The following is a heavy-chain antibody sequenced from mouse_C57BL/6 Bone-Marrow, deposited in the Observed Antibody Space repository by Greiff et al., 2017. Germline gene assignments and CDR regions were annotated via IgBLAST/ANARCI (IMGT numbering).Heavy chain of an antibody. CDR2: LSAGGSYT. V-gene: IGHV5-4*01. CDR1: GFTFSSYA. Sequence: EVKLVESGGGLVKPGGSLKLSCAASGFTFSSYAMSWVRQTPEKRLEWVATLSAGGSYTYYPDNVKGRFTISRDNAKNNLYRQMSHLKSEDTAMYYGSREGRRGYFDVWGTGTTVTVSS. J-gene: IGHJ1*03. CDR3: SREGRRGYFDV.